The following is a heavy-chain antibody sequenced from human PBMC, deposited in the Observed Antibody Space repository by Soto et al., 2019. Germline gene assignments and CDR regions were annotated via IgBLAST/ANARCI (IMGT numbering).Heavy chain of an antibody. Sequence: HVQLVESGGGVVQPGRSLRLTCAVSGFTVRTYGMHWVRQAPGKGLEWVAVISRDGGTKYYADSVKGRFTISRDNSRNTLFLEMNSLRGDDMAVYYCTGEVASGYWGQGTLVTVSS. CDR3: TGEVASGY. V-gene: IGHV3-30*03. CDR2: ISRDGGTK. D-gene: IGHD2-8*02. J-gene: IGHJ4*02. CDR1: GFTVRTYG.